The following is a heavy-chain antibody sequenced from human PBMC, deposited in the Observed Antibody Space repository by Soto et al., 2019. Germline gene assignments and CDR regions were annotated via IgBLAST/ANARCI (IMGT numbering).Heavy chain of an antibody. CDR2: TYYSGST. Sequence: SETLSLTCTASGGSISSYYWSWIRQPPGKGLSWIGYTYYSGSTNYTPSLKSRVTISVDTSKIQFSLKLSSVTAADTAVYYCARDTPGENGHNYFWFDPWGQGTLVTVSS. V-gene: IGHV4-59*01. J-gene: IGHJ5*02. CDR1: GGSISSYY. D-gene: IGHD3-16*01. CDR3: ARDTPGENGHNYFWFDP.